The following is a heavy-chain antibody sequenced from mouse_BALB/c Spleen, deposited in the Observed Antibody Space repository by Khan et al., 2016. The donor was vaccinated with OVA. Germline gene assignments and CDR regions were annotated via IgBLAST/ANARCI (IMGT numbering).Heavy chain of an antibody. CDR2: IWSGGIT. J-gene: IGHJ2*01. Sequence: QVQLQQSGSGLVQPSQSLSITCTVSGFSLTNYGVHWVRQSPGKGLEWLGVIWSGGITDYNATFISRLSISKDNSKSQVFFKMNSLQANDTAIYYCAKNRNGYFDYWGQGTTLTVSS. CDR1: GFSLTNYG. CDR3: AKNRNGYFDY. V-gene: IGHV2-2*02. D-gene: IGHD1-1*02.